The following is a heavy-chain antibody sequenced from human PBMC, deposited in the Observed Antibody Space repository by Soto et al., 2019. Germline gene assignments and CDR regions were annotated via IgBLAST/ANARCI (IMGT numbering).Heavy chain of an antibody. CDR1: GFTFSNYA. CDR3: ARDSYGMDV. V-gene: IGHV3-30-3*01. Sequence: QVQMVESGGGVVQPGRSLRLSCAASGFTFSNYAMHWVCQAPGKGLEWVAVISYDGSNEYYADSVKGRFTISRDSSKNTLYLQMSSLRAEDTALYYCARDSYGMDVWGQGTTVTVSS. CDR2: ISYDGSNE. J-gene: IGHJ6*02.